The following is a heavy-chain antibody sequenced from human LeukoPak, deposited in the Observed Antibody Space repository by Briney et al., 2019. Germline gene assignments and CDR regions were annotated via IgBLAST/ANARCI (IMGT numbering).Heavy chain of an antibody. CDR2: IYYSGST. Sequence: PSETLSLTCTVSGGSISSYYWSWIRQPPGKGLEWIGYIYYSGSTNYNPSLKSRVTISVDTSKNQFSLKLSSVTAADTAVYYCARLYGAAGYWYFDLWSRGTLVTVSS. J-gene: IGHJ2*01. CDR1: GGSISSYY. D-gene: IGHD6-13*01. V-gene: IGHV4-59*08. CDR3: ARLYGAAGYWYFDL.